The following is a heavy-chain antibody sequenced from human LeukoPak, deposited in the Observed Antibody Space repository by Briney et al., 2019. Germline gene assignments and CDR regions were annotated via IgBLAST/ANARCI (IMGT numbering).Heavy chain of an antibody. D-gene: IGHD4-11*01. CDR2: TSWDGGST. V-gene: IGHV3-43*01. CDR3: ARDLISSTVTTGLDY. Sequence: GGSLRLSCAASGFTFDDYTMHWVRQAPGKGLEWVSLTSWDGGSTYYADSVKGRFTISRDNSKNSLYLQMNSLRTEDTALYYCARDLISSTVTTGLDYWGQGTLVTVSS. J-gene: IGHJ4*02. CDR1: GFTFDDYT.